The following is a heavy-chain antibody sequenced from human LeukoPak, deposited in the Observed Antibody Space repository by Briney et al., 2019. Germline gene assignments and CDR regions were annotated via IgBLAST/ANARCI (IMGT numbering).Heavy chain of an antibody. CDR2: IYTSGST. J-gene: IGHJ3*02. Sequence: SETLSLTCTVSGGSISSYYWSWIRQPPGKGLEWIGYIYTSGSTNYNPSLKSRVTISVDTSKNQFSLKLSSVTAADTAVYYCARTASSAFDIWGQGTMVTVSS. V-gene: IGHV4-4*09. D-gene: IGHD1-26*01. CDR1: GGSISSYY. CDR3: ARTASSAFDI.